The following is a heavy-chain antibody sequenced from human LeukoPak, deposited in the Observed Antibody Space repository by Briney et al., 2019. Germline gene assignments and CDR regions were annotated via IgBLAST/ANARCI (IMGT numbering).Heavy chain of an antibody. V-gene: IGHV3-30*18. Sequence: GRSLRLSCAAYGFTFSSYGMHWVRQAPGKGLEWVAVISYDGSNKYYADSVKGRFTISRDNSKNTLYLQMNSLRAEDTAVYYCAKGTRGMDVWGQGNTVTVSS. CDR3: AKGTRGMDV. CDR1: GFTFSSYG. CDR2: ISYDGSNK. J-gene: IGHJ6*02.